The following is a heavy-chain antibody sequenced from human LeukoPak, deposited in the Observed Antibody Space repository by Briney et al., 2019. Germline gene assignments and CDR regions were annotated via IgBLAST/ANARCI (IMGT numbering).Heavy chain of an antibody. CDR2: IYISGST. Sequence: PSETLSLTCTVSGGSISSGGYWSWVRQPPGKGLEWIGQIYISGSTNYNPSLDSRVTMSLDKSRNQLSLRLKSMTAADTAVYYCTRHGSYSHGFWGQGALVTVAS. CDR1: GGSISSGGY. V-gene: IGHV4-4*02. CDR3: TRHGSYSHGF. J-gene: IGHJ4*02. D-gene: IGHD3-10*01.